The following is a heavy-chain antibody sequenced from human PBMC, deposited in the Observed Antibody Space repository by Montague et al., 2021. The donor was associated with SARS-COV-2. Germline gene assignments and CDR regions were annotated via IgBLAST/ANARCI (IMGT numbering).Heavy chain of an antibody. Sequence: SETLSLTCTVSGGSVSSSSYYWGWIRPPPGKGLEWIGSIYYTGSTYYNPSLKSRVTISVDTSKNQFSLKLSSVTAADTAVYYCARKITGSGNAFDIWGQGTMVTVSS. D-gene: IGHD3-10*01. J-gene: IGHJ3*02. CDR1: GGSVSSSSYY. V-gene: IGHV4-39*01. CDR2: IYYTGST. CDR3: ARKITGSGNAFDI.